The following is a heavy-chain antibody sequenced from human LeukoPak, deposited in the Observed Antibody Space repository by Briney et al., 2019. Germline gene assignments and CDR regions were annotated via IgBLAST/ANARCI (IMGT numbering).Heavy chain of an antibody. D-gene: IGHD6-13*01. CDR3: ARLIAAAAVDY. CDR2: IYYSGST. CDR1: GGSISSSSYY. Sequence: PSETLSLTCTVSGGSISSSSYYWGWVRQPPGKGLEWIGSIYYSGSTYYNPSLKSRVTISVDTSKNRFSLKLSSVTAADTAVYYCARLIAAAAVDYWGQGTLVTVSS. J-gene: IGHJ4*02. V-gene: IGHV4-39*01.